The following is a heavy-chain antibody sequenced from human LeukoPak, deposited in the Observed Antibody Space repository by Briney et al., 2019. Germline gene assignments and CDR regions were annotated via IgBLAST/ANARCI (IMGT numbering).Heavy chain of an antibody. V-gene: IGHV4-39*07. CDR1: GGSISSSSYY. D-gene: IGHD3-3*01. Sequence: SETLSLTCTVSGGSISSSSYYWGWIRQPPGKGLEWIGSIYYSGSTYYNPSLKSRVTISVDTSKNQFSLKLSSVTAADTTVYYCARVLSYYDFWSGYSIPPYFDYWGQGTLVTVSS. CDR2: IYYSGST. CDR3: ARVLSYYDFWSGYSIPPYFDY. J-gene: IGHJ4*02.